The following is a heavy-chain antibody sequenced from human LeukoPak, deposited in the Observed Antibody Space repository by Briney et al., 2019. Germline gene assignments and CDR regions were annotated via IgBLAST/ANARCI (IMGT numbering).Heavy chain of an antibody. V-gene: IGHV4-31*03. CDR1: GGSISSGGYY. Sequence: PSETLSLTCTVSGGSISSGGYYWSWIRQHPGQGLEWIGYIYYSGSTYYNPSLKSRVTISVDTSKNQFSLKLSSVTAADTAVYYCARVDTAMVILAWGQGTLVTVSS. D-gene: IGHD5-18*01. CDR3: ARVDTAMVILA. CDR2: IYYSGST. J-gene: IGHJ4*02.